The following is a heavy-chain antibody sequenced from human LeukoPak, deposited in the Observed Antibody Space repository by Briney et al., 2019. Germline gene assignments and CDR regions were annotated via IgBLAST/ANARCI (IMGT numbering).Heavy chain of an antibody. Sequence: ASVKVSCKASGYTFTGYYMHWVRQAPGQGLEWMGWINPNSGGTNYAQKFQGRVTMTRDTSISTAYMELSRLRSDDTAVYSCARAPILAYCGGDCYDDFDYWGQGTLVTVSS. CDR2: INPNSGGT. CDR3: ARAPILAYCGGDCYDDFDY. CDR1: GYTFTGYY. V-gene: IGHV1-2*02. J-gene: IGHJ4*02. D-gene: IGHD2-21*02.